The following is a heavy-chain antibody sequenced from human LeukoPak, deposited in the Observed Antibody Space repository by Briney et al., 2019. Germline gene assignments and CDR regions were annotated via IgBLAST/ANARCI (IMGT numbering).Heavy chain of an antibody. J-gene: IGHJ1*01. D-gene: IGHD6-13*01. CDR1: GGSISSYY. V-gene: IGHV4-59*08. CDR2: IYYSGST. Sequence: SETLSLTCTVSGGSISSYYWSWIRQPPGKGLEWIGYIYYSGSTNYNPSLKSRVTISVDTSKNQFSLKLSSVTAAVTAVYYCARQGIAAADTSAEYFQHWGQGTLVTVSS. CDR3: ARQGIAAADTSAEYFQH.